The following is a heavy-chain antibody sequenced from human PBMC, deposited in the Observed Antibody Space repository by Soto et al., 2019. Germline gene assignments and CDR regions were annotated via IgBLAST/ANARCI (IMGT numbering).Heavy chain of an antibody. CDR2: ISYDGNSN. Sequence: GGSLRLSCAASGFTFSTYAMQWVRQAPGKGLEWLAVISYDGNSNYYADSVKGRFTISRDKSKNTLYLQMNSLRADDTAVYYCARVRALEIAVRPVDYWGQGTLVTVSS. CDR1: GFTFSTYA. D-gene: IGHD6-13*01. V-gene: IGHV3-30-3*01. J-gene: IGHJ4*02. CDR3: ARVRALEIAVRPVDY.